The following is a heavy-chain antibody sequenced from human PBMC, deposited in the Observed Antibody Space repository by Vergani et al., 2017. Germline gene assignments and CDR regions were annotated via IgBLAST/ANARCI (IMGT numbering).Heavy chain of an antibody. CDR2: IYHSGST. Sequence: QLQLQESGPGLVKPSETLSLICTVSGGSINPSSSFWGWIRQSPGKGLEWIGSIYHSGSTHYNPSLKSLGPISGDTSKNDFSLKVTSVTAADTAVYYCTRQPQEGASGPPSVPTWGQGISVIVSS. J-gene: IGHJ4*02. CDR3: TRQPQEGASGPPSVPT. V-gene: IGHV4-39*01. D-gene: IGHD5-12*01. CDR1: GGSINPSSSF.